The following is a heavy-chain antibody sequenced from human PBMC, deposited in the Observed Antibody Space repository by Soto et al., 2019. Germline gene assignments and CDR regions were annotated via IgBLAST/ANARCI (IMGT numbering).Heavy chain of an antibody. V-gene: IGHV4-4*02. CDR1: GGSITSANW. CDR3: ARVLRGWFDP. CDR2: ISHSGIT. Sequence: SETLSLTCAVSGGSITSANWWTWVRQPPGGGLEWIGEISHSGITNYKASLKSRVTMTVDKTKNDVSLKLTSVTAADTAVYYCARVLRGWFDPWGQGTPVTVSS. J-gene: IGHJ5*02.